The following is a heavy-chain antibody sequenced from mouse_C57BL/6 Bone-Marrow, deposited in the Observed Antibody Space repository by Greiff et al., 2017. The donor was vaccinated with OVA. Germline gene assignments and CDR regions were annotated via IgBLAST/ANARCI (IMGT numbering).Heavy chain of an antibody. J-gene: IGHJ1*03. CDR2: ILPGSGST. V-gene: IGHV1-9*01. D-gene: IGHD1-1*01. Sequence: VQLQQSGAELMKPGASVKLSCKATGYTFTGYWIEWVKQRPGHGLEWIGEILPGSGSTNDNEKFKGKATFTADTSSNTAYLQHSSLTTYDSAIYYCARWRGSSTYWYFDVWGTGTTVTVSS. CDR3: ARWRGSSTYWYFDV. CDR1: GYTFTGYW.